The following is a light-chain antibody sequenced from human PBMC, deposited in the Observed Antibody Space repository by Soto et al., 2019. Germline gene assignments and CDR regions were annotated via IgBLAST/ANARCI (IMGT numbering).Light chain of an antibody. J-gene: IGKJ1*01. V-gene: IGKV4-1*01. Sequence: DIVMTQSPDSLAVSLGERATINCKSSQSVLYSPNNKNYLAWYQQKPGQPPRLLVYWASTRESGVPDRFSGSGSGTDFTLTITSLQAEDAPVYYYHQYHSAPQTFGQGTKVEIK. CDR1: QSVLYSPNNKNY. CDR2: WAS. CDR3: HQYHSAPQT.